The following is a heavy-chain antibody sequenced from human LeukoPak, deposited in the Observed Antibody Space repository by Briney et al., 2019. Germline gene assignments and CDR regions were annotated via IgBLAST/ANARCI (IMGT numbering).Heavy chain of an antibody. Sequence: PSETLSLTCTVSGGSISSYYWSWLRQPPGKGLEWIGYIYYSGSTNYNPSLKSRVTISVDTSKNQFSLKLSSVTAADTAVYYCARVPAPNWFDPWGQGTLVTVSS. CDR3: ARVPAPNWFDP. J-gene: IGHJ5*02. CDR2: IYYSGST. V-gene: IGHV4-59*01. CDR1: GGSISSYY.